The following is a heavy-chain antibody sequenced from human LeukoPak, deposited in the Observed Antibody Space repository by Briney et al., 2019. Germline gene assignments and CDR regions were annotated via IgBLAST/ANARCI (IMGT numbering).Heavy chain of an antibody. V-gene: IGHV3-23*01. J-gene: IGHJ4*02. CDR1: GFTFSSYA. CDR3: AKVRLYGDYPEIDY. D-gene: IGHD4-17*01. CDR2: TSGSGGRT. Sequence: SLRLSCVASGFTFSSYAINWVRQAPGKGLEWVSGTSGSGGRTYYADSVKGRFTISRENSKNTLYLQMNSLRAEDTAVYYCAKVRLYGDYPEIDYWGQGTLVAVSS.